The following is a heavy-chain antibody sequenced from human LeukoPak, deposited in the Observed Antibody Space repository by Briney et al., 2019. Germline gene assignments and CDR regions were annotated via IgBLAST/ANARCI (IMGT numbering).Heavy chain of an antibody. V-gene: IGHV3-64D*06. Sequence: GGSLRLSCSASGFTFSSYAMHWVRQAPGKGLECVSAISSNGGSTYYADSVKGRFTISRDNSKNTLYLQMSSLRAEDTAVYYCVKVPDYDILTGYLDYWGQGTLVTVSS. CDR2: ISSNGGST. CDR3: VKVPDYDILTGYLDY. D-gene: IGHD3-9*01. CDR1: GFTFSSYA. J-gene: IGHJ4*02.